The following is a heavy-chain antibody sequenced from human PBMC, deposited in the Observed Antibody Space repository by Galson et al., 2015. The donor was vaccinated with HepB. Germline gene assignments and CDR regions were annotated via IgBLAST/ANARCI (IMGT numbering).Heavy chain of an antibody. J-gene: IGHJ6*02. CDR1: GFTFGDYA. V-gene: IGHV3-49*04. D-gene: IGHD3-3*01. CDR3: TRDITIFGVGPYYYYGMDV. Sequence: SLRLSCAASGFTFGDYAMSWVRQAPGKGLEWVGFIRSKAYGGTTEYAASVKGRFTISRDDSKSIAYLQMNSLKTEDTAVYYCTRDITIFGVGPYYYYGMDVWGQGTTVTVSS. CDR2: IRSKAYGGTT.